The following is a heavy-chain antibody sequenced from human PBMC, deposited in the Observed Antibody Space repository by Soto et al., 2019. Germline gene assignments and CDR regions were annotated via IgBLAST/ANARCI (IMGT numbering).Heavy chain of an antibody. Sequence: QVQLVESGGGVVQPGRSLRLSCAASGFTFSSYGMHCVRQAPGKGLEWVAVISYDGSNKYYADSVKGRFTISRDNSKNTLYLQMNSLRAEDTAVYYCAKDHYDLETYYYGMDVW. D-gene: IGHD3-3*01. V-gene: IGHV3-30*18. CDR3: AKDHYDLETYYYGMDV. CDR2: ISYDGSNK. J-gene: IGHJ6*01. CDR1: GFTFSSYG.